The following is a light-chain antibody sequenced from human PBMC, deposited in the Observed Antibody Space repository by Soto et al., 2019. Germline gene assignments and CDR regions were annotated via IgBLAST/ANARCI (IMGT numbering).Light chain of an antibody. J-gene: IGLJ3*02. CDR1: SSNIGAAYD. CDR2: GNS. V-gene: IGLV1-40*01. Sequence: QSVLTQPPSVSGAPGQRVTISCTESSSNIGAAYDGHWYQQLQGTAHKLLIYGNSNRPTGVPVRFSGSNSGTSASLAITRLQAEDEADYYCQSYDSSLSGWVFGGGTNLTVL. CDR3: QSYDSSLSGWV.